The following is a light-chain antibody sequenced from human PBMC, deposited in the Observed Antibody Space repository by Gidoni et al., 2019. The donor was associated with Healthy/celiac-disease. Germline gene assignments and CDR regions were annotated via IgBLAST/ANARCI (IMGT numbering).Light chain of an antibody. V-gene: IGLV7-43*01. CDR2: STS. J-gene: IGLJ2*01. Sequence: QTVVTQEPSLTVSPGGTVTLTCASSTGAVTSGYYPNWFQQKPGQAPRALLYSTSNKHSWTPARFSGSLLGGKAALTLSGVQPEDEAEYYCLLYYGGALVVFGGGTKLTVL. CDR3: LLYYGGALVV. CDR1: TGAVTSGYY.